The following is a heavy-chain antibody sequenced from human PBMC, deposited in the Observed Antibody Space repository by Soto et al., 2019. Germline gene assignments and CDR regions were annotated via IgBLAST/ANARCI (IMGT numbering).Heavy chain of an antibody. J-gene: IGHJ3*02. CDR3: GGGEDAFDI. Sequence: GGSLRLSCAASGFTFSSYGMHWVRQAPGKGLEWVAVISYDGSNKYYADSVKGRFTISRDNSKNTLYLQMNSLRAEDTAVYYCGGGEDAFDIWGQGTMVTVSS. V-gene: IGHV3-30*03. CDR2: ISYDGSNK. D-gene: IGHD3-10*01. CDR1: GFTFSSYG.